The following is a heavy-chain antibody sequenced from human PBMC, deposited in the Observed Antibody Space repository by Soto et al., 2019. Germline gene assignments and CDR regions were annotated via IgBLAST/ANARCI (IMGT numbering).Heavy chain of an antibody. CDR1: GXMFDSYV. V-gene: IGHV3-48*03. CDR3: TKSADSAGWGVDF. CDR2: ISPGGDRI. Sequence: LRLSCVASGXMFDSYVMNWVRQAPGKGLEWVSYISPGGDRIYYAESLKGRITISRDNARNSLSLQMNILSDEDTAVYYCTKSADSAGWGVDFWGQGTLVTVSS. J-gene: IGHJ4*02. D-gene: IGHD6-19*01.